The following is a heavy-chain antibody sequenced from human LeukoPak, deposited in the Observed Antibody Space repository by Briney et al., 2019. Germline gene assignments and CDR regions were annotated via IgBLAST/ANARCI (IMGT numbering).Heavy chain of an antibody. V-gene: IGHV4-34*01. CDR3: AREGYYDSSGYSEGYYYYYMDV. CDR1: GGSYSGYY. CDR2: INHSGST. D-gene: IGHD3-22*01. Sequence: SETLSLTCAVYGGSYSGYYWSWIRQPPGKGLEWIGEINHSGSTNYNPSLKSRVTISVDTSKNQFSLKLSSVTAADTAVYYCAREGYYDSSGYSEGYYYYYMDVWGKGTTVTVSS. J-gene: IGHJ6*03.